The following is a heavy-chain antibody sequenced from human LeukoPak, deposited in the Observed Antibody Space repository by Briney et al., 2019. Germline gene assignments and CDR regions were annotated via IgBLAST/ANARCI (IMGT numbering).Heavy chain of an antibody. CDR3: AREARFALPVVGSGDY. V-gene: IGHV4-39*07. CDR2: MFYNGAT. D-gene: IGHD6-19*01. Sequence: SETLSLTCSVSGGSISSSDYYWGWIRQPPGKGLEWIGTMFYNGATKTNPSLSSRVSMSIDTSWNQFSLKLRPVTAADTAVYYCAREARFALPVVGSGDYWGQGTLVTVSS. CDR1: GGSISSSDYY. J-gene: IGHJ4*02.